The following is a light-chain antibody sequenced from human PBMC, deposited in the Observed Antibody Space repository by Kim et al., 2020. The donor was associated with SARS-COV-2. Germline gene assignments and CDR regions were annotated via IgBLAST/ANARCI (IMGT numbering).Light chain of an antibody. V-gene: IGLV3-19*01. J-gene: IGLJ2*01. CDR1: SLRSYY. CDR2: GKN. CDR3: NSRGSNDNVL. Sequence: SSELTQDPAVSVALGQTVRITCQGDSLRSYYATWYQQKPGQAPIVVIYGKNNRPSGIPDRFSGSSSGDTASLTITGTQAGNEVDYYCNSRGSNDNVLFGGGTQLTVL.